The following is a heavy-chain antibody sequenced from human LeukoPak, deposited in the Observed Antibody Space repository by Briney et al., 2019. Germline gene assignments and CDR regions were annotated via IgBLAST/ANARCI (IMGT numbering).Heavy chain of an antibody. CDR3: ANIGVVVVAPFGY. D-gene: IGHD2-15*01. Sequence: PGGSLRLSCAASGFTLSSFTMHWVRHNPGKGLEWVAVISYDESQKWYADSVKGRFTISRDISKNTLYLEMDSLRAEDTAVYYCANIGVVVVAPFGYWGQGTLVTVSS. CDR1: GFTLSSFT. J-gene: IGHJ4*02. CDR2: ISYDESQK. V-gene: IGHV3-30-3*01.